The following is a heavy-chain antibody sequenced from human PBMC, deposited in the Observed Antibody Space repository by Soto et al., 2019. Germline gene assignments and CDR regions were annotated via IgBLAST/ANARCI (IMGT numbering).Heavy chain of an antibody. CDR3: ARDQVGATGDY. J-gene: IGHJ4*02. D-gene: IGHD1-26*01. V-gene: IGHV1-18*01. CDR2: ISAYNANR. CDR1: GYTFTSYG. Sequence: GASVKVSCKASGYTFTSYGISWVRQAPGQGLEWMGWISAYNANRNYAQKVQGRVTMTTDTSTNTAYMEVRSLRSDDTAVYYCARDQVGATGDYWRQRTLVTVSS.